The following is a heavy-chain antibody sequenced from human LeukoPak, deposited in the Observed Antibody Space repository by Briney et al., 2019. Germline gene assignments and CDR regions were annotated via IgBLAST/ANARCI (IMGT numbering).Heavy chain of an antibody. Sequence: ASVKVSCKASGYTFTGYYMHWVRQAPGQGLEWMGWINPNSGGTNYAQKFQGRVTMTRDTSISTAYMELSRLRSDGTAVYYCASTYYDFWSGPEEAFDIWGQGTMVTVSS. J-gene: IGHJ3*02. V-gene: IGHV1-2*02. CDR2: INPNSGGT. CDR1: GYTFTGYY. CDR3: ASTYYDFWSGPEEAFDI. D-gene: IGHD3-3*01.